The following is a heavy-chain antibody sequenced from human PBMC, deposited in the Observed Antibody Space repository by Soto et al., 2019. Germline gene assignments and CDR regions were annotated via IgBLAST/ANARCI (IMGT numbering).Heavy chain of an antibody. CDR3: ARGVSAGVDY. CDR2: MQPSTGRT. CDR1: GYSFTSLD. D-gene: IGHD1-26*01. Sequence: QVQLVQSGAEVREAGASVKVSCKASGYSFTSLDINWVRQTAGQGLEWMGRMQPSTGRTAYAQKFQGRVTMARDTSINTAYMELTTLTSDDTAFYYCARGVSAGVDYWGQGTLVTVSS. J-gene: IGHJ4*02. V-gene: IGHV1-8*01.